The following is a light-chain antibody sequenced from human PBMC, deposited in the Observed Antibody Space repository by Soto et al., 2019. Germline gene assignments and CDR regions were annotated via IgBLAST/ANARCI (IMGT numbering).Light chain of an antibody. CDR1: QDIRDY. Sequence: EIVLTQSPATLSLSPGERDTLSCRASQDIRDYLGWYQQKPGQAPRLLISDASNRATGIPARFSGSGSGTDFSLTISSLEPEDFAVYYCQQRSRWPLTFGGGTKVDIK. CDR3: QQRSRWPLT. J-gene: IGKJ4*01. CDR2: DAS. V-gene: IGKV3-11*01.